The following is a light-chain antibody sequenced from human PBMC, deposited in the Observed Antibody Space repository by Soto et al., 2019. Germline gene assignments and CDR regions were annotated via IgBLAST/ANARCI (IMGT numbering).Light chain of an antibody. V-gene: IGLV2-23*03. CDR2: EGS. Sequence: QPVLTQPASVSGSPGQSITISCTGTSSDVGTYNLVSWYQQHPGKAPKLMIYEGSKRPSGISNRFSGSKSGNTASLTISGLQAEDEADYHCCSYAGSSTFVVFGGGTKVTVL. CDR1: SSDVGTYNL. J-gene: IGLJ2*01. CDR3: CSYAGSSTFVV.